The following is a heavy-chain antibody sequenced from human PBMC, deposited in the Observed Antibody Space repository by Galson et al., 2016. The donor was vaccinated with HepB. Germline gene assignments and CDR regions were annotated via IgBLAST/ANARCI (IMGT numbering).Heavy chain of an antibody. CDR2: IIPSFGTP. CDR1: GGSFSRNA. D-gene: IGHD1-1*01. CDR3: ARGLGKFWYFDL. V-gene: IGHV1-69*19. Sequence: SVKVSCKASGGSFSRNAISWVRQAPGQVLEWMGGIIPSFGTPTYAQKFQGRLTISASEFTSTGYMELNSLRSEDTAVYYCARGLGKFWYFDLWGRGTLVTVSS. J-gene: IGHJ2*01.